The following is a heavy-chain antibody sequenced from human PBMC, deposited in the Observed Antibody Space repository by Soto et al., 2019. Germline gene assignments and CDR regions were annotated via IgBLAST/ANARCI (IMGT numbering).Heavy chain of an antibody. Sequence: QVQLVQSGAEVKKPGSSVKVSCKASGGTFSSYAISWVRQAPGQRLEWMGGIIPIFGTANYAQKFQGRVTITADESTSTVYMELSSLRSEDMAVYYCARSTFGGVIVAGYYYGMDVWGQGTTVTVSS. J-gene: IGHJ6*02. CDR2: IIPIFGTA. V-gene: IGHV1-69*01. CDR3: ARSTFGGVIVAGYYYGMDV. CDR1: GGTFSSYA. D-gene: IGHD3-16*02.